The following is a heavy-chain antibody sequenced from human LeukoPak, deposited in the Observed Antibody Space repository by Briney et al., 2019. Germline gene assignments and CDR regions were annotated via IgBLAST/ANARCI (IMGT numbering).Heavy chain of an antibody. J-gene: IGHJ4*02. D-gene: IGHD3-10*01. V-gene: IGHV3-30*18. CDR2: ISYDGSNK. CDR1: GFTFSSYG. Sequence: PGGSLRLSCAASGFTFSSYGMHWVRQAPGKGLEWVAVISYDGSNKYYADSVKGRFTISRDNSKNTLYLQMNSLRAEDTAVYYCAKVGMVRGVINWGQGTLVTVSS. CDR3: AKVGMVRGVIN.